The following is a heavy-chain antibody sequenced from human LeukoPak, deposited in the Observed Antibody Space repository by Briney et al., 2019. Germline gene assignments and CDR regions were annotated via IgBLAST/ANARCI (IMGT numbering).Heavy chain of an antibody. Sequence: GGSLRLSCAASGFTFSSYAMSWVRQAPGKGLVWVSAISGSGGSTYYADSVKGRFTISRDNSKNTLYLQMNSLRSEHTAVYYCARGFHDRTRSNRIAAAGTGRLRYYYYYMDVWGKGTTVTVSS. CDR2: ISGSGGST. J-gene: IGHJ6*03. D-gene: IGHD6-13*01. V-gene: IGHV3-23*01. CDR1: GFTFSSYA. CDR3: ARGFHDRTRSNRIAAAGTGRLRYYYYYMDV.